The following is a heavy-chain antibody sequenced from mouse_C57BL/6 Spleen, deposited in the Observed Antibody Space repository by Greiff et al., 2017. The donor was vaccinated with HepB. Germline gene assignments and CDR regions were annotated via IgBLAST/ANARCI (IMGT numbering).Heavy chain of an antibody. J-gene: IGHJ2*01. CDR2: INPGSGGT. CDR3: ARSTNWDADY. Sequence: QLKESGAELVRPGTSVKVSCKASGYAFTNYLIEWVKQRPGQGLEWIGVINPGSGGTNYNEKFKGKATLTADKSSSTAYMQLSSLTSEDSAVYFCARSTNWDADYWGQGTTLTVSS. V-gene: IGHV1-54*01. D-gene: IGHD4-1*02. CDR1: GYAFTNYL.